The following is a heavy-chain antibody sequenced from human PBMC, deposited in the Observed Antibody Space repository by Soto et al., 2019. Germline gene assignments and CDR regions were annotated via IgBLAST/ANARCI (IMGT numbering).Heavy chain of an antibody. V-gene: IGHV4-31*03. CDR1: GGSITRGGYY. J-gene: IGHJ5*02. CDR2: IYNSGTT. CDR3: ARDPAP. Sequence: QVQLQESGPGLVKPSETLSLTCTVSGGSITRGGYYWSWIRQHPGKGLEWIGYIYNSGTTYYNPSPXIXXTISVDTSKNQFSLKLTAVTAADTAVYYCARDPAPWGQGTLVTVSS.